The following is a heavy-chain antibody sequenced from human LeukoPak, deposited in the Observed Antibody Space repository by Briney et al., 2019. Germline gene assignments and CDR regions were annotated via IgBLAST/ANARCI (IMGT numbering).Heavy chain of an antibody. J-gene: IGHJ4*02. Sequence: GRSLRLSCAASGFTFSSYAMHWVRQAPGKGLEWVAVISYDGSNKYYADSVKGRFTISRDNSKNTLYLQMNSLRAEDTAVYYCAKLNTLSGSFDYWGQGTLVTVSS. D-gene: IGHD1-26*01. CDR3: AKLNTLSGSFDY. V-gene: IGHV3-30-3*02. CDR2: ISYDGSNK. CDR1: GFTFSSYA.